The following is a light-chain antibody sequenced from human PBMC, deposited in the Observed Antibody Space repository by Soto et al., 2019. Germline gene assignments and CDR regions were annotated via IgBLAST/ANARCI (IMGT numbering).Light chain of an antibody. V-gene: IGKV3-15*01. CDR3: QQYNNWPLT. J-gene: IGKJ2*01. CDR2: GAS. CDR1: QSVSSN. Sequence: EIVMTQSPATLSVSPGERATLSCRASQSVSSNFAWYQQKPGQAPRLLLYGASTRATGIPARFSGSGSGTEFTLTISSLQSEDFAVYYCQQYNNWPLTFGQGTKLEIK.